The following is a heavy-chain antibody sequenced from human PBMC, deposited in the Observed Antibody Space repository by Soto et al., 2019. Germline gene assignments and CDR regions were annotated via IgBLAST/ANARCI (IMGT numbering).Heavy chain of an antibody. CDR3: AKVDLGRTWLNWFAP. CDR2: ISGGGSIT. D-gene: IGHD3-9*01. V-gene: IGHV3-23*01. CDR1: GFIFSNYA. Sequence: GGSLRLSCAASGFIFSNYAMTWVRQAPGKGLEWVSGISGGGSITDYADSVRGRFTISRDTSKNTLYLQMNGLRAEDTAVYYCAKVDLGRTWLNWFAPWGQGTLVTVSS. J-gene: IGHJ5*02.